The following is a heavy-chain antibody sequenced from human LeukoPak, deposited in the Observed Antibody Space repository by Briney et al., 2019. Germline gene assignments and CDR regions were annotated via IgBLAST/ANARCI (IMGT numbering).Heavy chain of an antibody. J-gene: IGHJ5*02. D-gene: IGHD3-10*01. V-gene: IGHV3-9*01. CDR2: LSSDSNHI. Sequence: GGSLRLSCAASGFTFSSYEMNWVRHVPGKGLEWVSGLSSDSNHIDYADSVKGRFTISRDNANNYLYLQMNSLRPEDTGLYYCVRSRVRGDPFDPWGQGTLVTVSS. CDR1: GFTFSSYE. CDR3: VRSRVRGDPFDP.